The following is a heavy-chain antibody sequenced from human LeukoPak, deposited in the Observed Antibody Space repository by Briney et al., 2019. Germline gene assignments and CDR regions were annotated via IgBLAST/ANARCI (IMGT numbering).Heavy chain of an antibody. Sequence: ASVKVSCKASGYTFTGYFMHWARQAPGQGLEWMGWINPNSGGTNYAQKFQGRVTMTRDTSISTAYMELSRLRSDDTAVYYCARDSSGDWYFDLWGRGTLVTVSS. D-gene: IGHD3-22*01. V-gene: IGHV1-2*02. CDR1: GYTFTGYF. J-gene: IGHJ2*01. CDR3: ARDSSGDWYFDL. CDR2: INPNSGGT.